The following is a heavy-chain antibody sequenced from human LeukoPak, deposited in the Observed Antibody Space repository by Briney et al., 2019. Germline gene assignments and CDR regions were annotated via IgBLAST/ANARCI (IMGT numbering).Heavy chain of an antibody. V-gene: IGHV4-34*01. Sequence: SETLSLTCAVYGGSFRGYYWSWIRQPPGKGLEWIGEINHSGSTNYNPSLKSRVTISVDTSKNQFSLKLSSVTAADTAVYYCARGSMIVVGNWFDPWGQGTLVTVSS. J-gene: IGHJ5*02. CDR3: ARGSMIVVGNWFDP. CDR2: INHSGST. CDR1: GGSFRGYY. D-gene: IGHD3-22*01.